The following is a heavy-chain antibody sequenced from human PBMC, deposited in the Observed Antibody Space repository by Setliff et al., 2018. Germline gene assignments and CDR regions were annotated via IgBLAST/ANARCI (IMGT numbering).Heavy chain of an antibody. Sequence: GASLSPSSAMTGFNVRSSYMSWVRQAPGKGLEWVSVLYPNLVTNYADSVKVRFTVSRDESMNMVYLQMNNLEVDDMAMYYCVRGFGVGQSCYWPKAMNVLGQGAMVTVSS. D-gene: IGHD2-15*01. CDR2: LYPNLVT. CDR3: VRGFGVGQSCYWPKAMNV. CDR1: GFNVRSSY. J-gene: IGHJ6*02. V-gene: IGHV3-66*01.